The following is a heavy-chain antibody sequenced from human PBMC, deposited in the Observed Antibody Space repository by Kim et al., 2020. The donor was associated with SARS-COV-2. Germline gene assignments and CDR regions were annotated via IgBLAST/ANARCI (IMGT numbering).Heavy chain of an antibody. CDR2: IYYSGST. D-gene: IGHD3-22*01. Sequence: SETLSLTCTVSGGSISSYYWSWIRQPPGKGLEWIGYIYYSGSTNYNPSLKSRVTISVDTSKNQFSLKLSSVTAADTAVYYCAGPAYYYDSSGYRDAFDI. CDR1: GGSISSYY. V-gene: IGHV4-59*01. CDR3: AGPAYYYDSSGYRDAFDI. J-gene: IGHJ3*02.